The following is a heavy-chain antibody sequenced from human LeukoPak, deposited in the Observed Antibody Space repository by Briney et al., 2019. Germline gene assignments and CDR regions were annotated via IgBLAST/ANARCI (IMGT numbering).Heavy chain of an antibody. Sequence: GASVKVSCKASGGTFSSYAISWVRQAPGQGLEWMGGIIPIFGTANYAQKFRGRVTITADESTSTAYMELSSLRSEDTAVYYCARGDYGDYYYYYGMDVWGQGTTVTVSS. D-gene: IGHD4-17*01. CDR3: ARGDYGDYYYYYGMDV. CDR1: GGTFSSYA. CDR2: IIPIFGTA. V-gene: IGHV1-69*13. J-gene: IGHJ6*02.